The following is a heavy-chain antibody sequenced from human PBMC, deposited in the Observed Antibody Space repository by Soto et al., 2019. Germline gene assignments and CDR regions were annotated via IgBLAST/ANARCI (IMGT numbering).Heavy chain of an antibody. V-gene: IGHV1-18*01. J-gene: IGHJ4*02. CDR1: GGTFTNYG. Sequence: ASVKVSCKASGGTFTNYGINWARQAPGLGLEWMGWINVYNGKTNYAQKFQARVTMTTDTSTNSVYMELRSLRSDDTAVYYCARGPDPTYFDYWGQGTLVTVSS. CDR2: INVYNGKT. CDR3: ARGPDPTYFDY.